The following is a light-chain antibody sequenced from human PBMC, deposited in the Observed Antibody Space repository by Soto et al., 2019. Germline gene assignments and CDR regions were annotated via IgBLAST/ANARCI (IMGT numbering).Light chain of an antibody. J-gene: IGKJ1*01. V-gene: IGKV3-15*01. CDR2: GAF. Sequence: EIVMTQSPVTLSVSPGERATLSCRASQSVRSNLAWYHQKPGQAPSLLIYGAFTRATGIPTRFSGTGSGTEFTLTISSLQSEDFALYYCQQYNDWPLTFGQGTKVDIK. CDR3: QQYNDWPLT. CDR1: QSVRSN.